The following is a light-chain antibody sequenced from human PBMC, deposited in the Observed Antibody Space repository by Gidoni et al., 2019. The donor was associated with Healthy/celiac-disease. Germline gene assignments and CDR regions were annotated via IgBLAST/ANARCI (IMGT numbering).Light chain of an antibody. V-gene: IGLV2-14*03. Sequence: QSALTQPASVSGSPGQSITISCTGTSSDVGGYNYVSWYQQHPGNAPKLMIYDVSNLPSGVSTRFSGSKSGNTASLTISGLQAEDEADYYCSSYTSSSVVFGGGTKLTVL. CDR1: SSDVGGYNY. CDR3: SSYTSSSVV. J-gene: IGLJ2*01. CDR2: DVS.